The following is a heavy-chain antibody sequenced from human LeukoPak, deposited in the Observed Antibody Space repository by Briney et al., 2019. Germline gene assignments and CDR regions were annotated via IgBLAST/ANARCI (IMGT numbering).Heavy chain of an antibody. J-gene: IGHJ6*02. Sequence: KTSGTLSLTCAVTGGSISSSNWWSWVRQPPGKGLEWIGEIYHSGSTNYNPSLKSRVTISVDKSKNQFSLKLSSVTAADTAVYYCARGLVQYYYGMDVWGQGTTVTVSS. V-gene: IGHV4-4*02. D-gene: IGHD6-6*01. CDR1: GGSISSSNW. CDR3: ARGLVQYYYGMDV. CDR2: IYHSGST.